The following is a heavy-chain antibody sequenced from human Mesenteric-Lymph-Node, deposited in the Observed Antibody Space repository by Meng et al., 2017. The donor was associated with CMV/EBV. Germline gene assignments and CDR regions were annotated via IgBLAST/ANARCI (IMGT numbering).Heavy chain of an antibody. J-gene: IGHJ6*02. CDR2: IYSGGST. Sequence: ETLSLTCTVSGGSISSYYWSWVRQAPGKGLEWVSIIYSGGSTYYADSVKGRFTISRDNSKNTLYLQMNSLRAEDTAVYYCARRGSGGRAMDVWGQGTTVTVSS. V-gene: IGHV3-53*01. CDR1: GGSISSYY. CDR3: ARRGSGGRAMDV. D-gene: IGHD2-15*01.